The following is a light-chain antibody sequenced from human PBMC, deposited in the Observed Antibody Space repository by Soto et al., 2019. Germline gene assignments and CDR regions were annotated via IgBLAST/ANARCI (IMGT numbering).Light chain of an antibody. CDR3: QQYGSSPET. CDR2: GAT. J-gene: IGKJ1*01. Sequence: EIVLTQSPGTLSLSPGVRATLSCRASQSVSSSYLAWYQQKPGQAPRLLIYGATSRATGIPDRFSGSGSGTDFTLTISRLEPEDFAVYYCQQYGSSPETFGQGTKVDTK. V-gene: IGKV3-20*01. CDR1: QSVSSSY.